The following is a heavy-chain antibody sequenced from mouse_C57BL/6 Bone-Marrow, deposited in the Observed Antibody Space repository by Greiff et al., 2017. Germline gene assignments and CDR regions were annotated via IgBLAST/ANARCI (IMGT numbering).Heavy chain of an antibody. CDR1: GFTFSDYY. CDR2: ISNGGGST. Sequence: DVMLVESGGGLVQPGGSLKLSCAASGFTFSDYYMYWVRQTPEKRLEWVAYISNGGGSTYYPDTVKGRFTISRDNAKNTLYLQMSRLKSEDTAMYYCARPIYYGSSYDAMDYWGQGTSVTVSS. J-gene: IGHJ4*01. D-gene: IGHD1-1*01. CDR3: ARPIYYGSSYDAMDY. V-gene: IGHV5-12*01.